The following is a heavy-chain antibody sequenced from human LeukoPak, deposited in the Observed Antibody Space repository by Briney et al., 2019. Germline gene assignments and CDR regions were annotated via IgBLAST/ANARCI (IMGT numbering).Heavy chain of an antibody. J-gene: IGHJ4*02. D-gene: IGHD1-14*01. CDR3: ARSRGAADRASD. V-gene: IGHV4-4*02. CDR2: IYHSGST. CDR1: GGSISSSNW. Sequence: KPSETLSLTCVVSGGSISSSNWWSWVRQPPGKGLEWIGEIYHSGSTNYNPSLESRVTISVDKSKNQFSLRLSSVTAADTAVYYCARSRGAADRASDWGQGTLVTVSS.